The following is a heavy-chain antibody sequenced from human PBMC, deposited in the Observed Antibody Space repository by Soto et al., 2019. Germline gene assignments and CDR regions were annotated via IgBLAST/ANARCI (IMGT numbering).Heavy chain of an antibody. V-gene: IGHV3-23*01. CDR3: AKFPALGGSWFDP. CDR1: GFTFSSYV. J-gene: IGHJ5*02. CDR2: VSVTGGGR. Sequence: PGGSLRLSCSASGFTFSSYVMRWVRKAPGKGLEWVSTVSVTGGGRYYADSVKGRFTISKDNSKDTLYLQVNSLKAEDTAVYYCAKFPALGGSWFDPWGQGTLVTVSS. D-gene: IGHD3-3*01.